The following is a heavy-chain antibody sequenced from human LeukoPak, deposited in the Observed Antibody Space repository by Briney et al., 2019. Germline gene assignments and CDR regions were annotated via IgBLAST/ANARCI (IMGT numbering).Heavy chain of an antibody. CDR2: INPNSGGT. D-gene: IGHD3-3*01. Sequence: ASVKVSCKASGGTFSSYAISWVRQAPGQGLEWMGWINPNSGGTNYAQKFQGRVTMTRDTSISTAYMELSRLRSDDTAVYYCARGRGYDFWSGYYPHDAFDIWGQGTMVTVSS. J-gene: IGHJ3*02. CDR3: ARGRGYDFWSGYYPHDAFDI. CDR1: GGTFSSYA. V-gene: IGHV1-2*02.